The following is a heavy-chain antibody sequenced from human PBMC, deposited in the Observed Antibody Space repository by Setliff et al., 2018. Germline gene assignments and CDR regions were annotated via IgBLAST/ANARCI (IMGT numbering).Heavy chain of an antibody. CDR1: GFTFSTHS. D-gene: IGHD5-12*01. V-gene: IGHV3-48*04. CDR3: VRANTAYTGYDYFDF. Sequence: GGSLRLSCAASGFTFSTHSMNWVRQAPGKGLEWVSSISTTGDTIFYADSVRGRFTVSMDNAKKSLFLQMNSLRVEDTAVYFCVRANTAYTGYDYFDFWGQGTQVTVSS. J-gene: IGHJ4*02. CDR2: ISTTGDTI.